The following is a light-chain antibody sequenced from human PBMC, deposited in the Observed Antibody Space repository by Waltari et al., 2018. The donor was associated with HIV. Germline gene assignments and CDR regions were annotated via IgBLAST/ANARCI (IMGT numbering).Light chain of an antibody. CDR1: KLGDTY. J-gene: IGLJ2*01. CDR2: QSS. V-gene: IGLV3-1*01. Sequence: SYELTQSPSASVSPGQPASITSSGDKLGDTYVPCYPQKPGQSPLLVIDQSSKRPSEIPERFSGSNAGDTATLTSSGTQAVDETDYYCQAGDSSSAVVFGGGTKLTVL. CDR3: QAGDSSSAVV.